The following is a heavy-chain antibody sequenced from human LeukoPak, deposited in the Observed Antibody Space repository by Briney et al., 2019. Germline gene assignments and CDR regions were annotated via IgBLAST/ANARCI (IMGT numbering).Heavy chain of an antibody. V-gene: IGHV3-23*01. J-gene: IGHJ6*03. CDR2: ISDSGVGT. CDR3: AKIGRSYDFWTGYYEEEVDYMDV. D-gene: IGHD3-3*01. CDR1: GFTFSSYG. Sequence: GGSLRLSCAASGFTFSSYGMSWVRQAPGKGLEWVSGISDSGVGTKHADSVKGRFTISRDNSKNTLYLQMNSLRAEDTAVYYCAKIGRSYDFWTGYYEEEVDYMDVWGKGTTVTVSS.